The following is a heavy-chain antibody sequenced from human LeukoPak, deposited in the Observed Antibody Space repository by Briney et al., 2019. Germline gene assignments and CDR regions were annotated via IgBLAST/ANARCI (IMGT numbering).Heavy chain of an antibody. Sequence: SETPSLTCTVSGGSITSYYWSWIRQPPGKGLEWIGYIYYSGSTNYNPSLKSRVTISVDTSKNQFSLKLSSVTAADTAVYYCASRPNYDILTGYRGAFDIWGQGTMVTVSS. CDR3: ASRPNYDILTGYRGAFDI. D-gene: IGHD3-9*01. V-gene: IGHV4-59*08. CDR1: GGSITSYY. CDR2: IYYSGST. J-gene: IGHJ3*02.